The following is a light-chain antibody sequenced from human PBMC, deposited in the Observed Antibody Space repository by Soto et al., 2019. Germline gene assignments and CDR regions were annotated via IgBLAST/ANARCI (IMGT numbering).Light chain of an antibody. Sequence: QAVVTQEPSLTVSPGGTVTLTCVSSTGAVTSGHYPYWFQQKPGQAPRTLIYDTSNKHSWTPARFSGSLLGGKAALTLSGAQPEDEAEYYCLLSYSGARGVFGGGTKVTVL. J-gene: IGLJ3*02. V-gene: IGLV7-46*01. CDR2: DTS. CDR1: TGAVTSGHY. CDR3: LLSYSGARGV.